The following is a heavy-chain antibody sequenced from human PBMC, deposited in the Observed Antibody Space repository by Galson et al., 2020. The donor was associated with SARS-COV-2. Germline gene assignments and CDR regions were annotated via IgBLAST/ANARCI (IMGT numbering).Heavy chain of an antibody. D-gene: IGHD3-10*01. CDR1: AFTFSDAW. V-gene: IGHV3-15*01. CDR3: TTDLLVRGYFDY. CDR2: IKGKPNGGTS. J-gene: IGHJ4*02. Sequence: GGFLRLSCAASAFTFSDAWMSWVRQAPGKGLAWVGRIKGKPNGGTSDYAAPVKGRFTISRDDSKNTLYLQMNSLKTEDTAVYDCTTDLLVRGYFDYWGQGTLVTVSS.